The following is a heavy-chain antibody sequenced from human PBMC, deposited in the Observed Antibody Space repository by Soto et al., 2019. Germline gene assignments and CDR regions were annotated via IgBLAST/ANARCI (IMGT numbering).Heavy chain of an antibody. CDR1: GVSVRSYT. CDR2: VFSSVSA. Sequence: SETLSLTCIVTGVSVRSYTWSWVRQPANKGLEWIGRVFSSVSATYNPSLKSRVSISMDTPENRISLKLDSVTAADAGVYFCARDGMTTGDTWGPGTLVTVSS. D-gene: IGHD2-21*02. CDR3: ARDGMTTGDT. J-gene: IGHJ4*02. V-gene: IGHV4-4*07.